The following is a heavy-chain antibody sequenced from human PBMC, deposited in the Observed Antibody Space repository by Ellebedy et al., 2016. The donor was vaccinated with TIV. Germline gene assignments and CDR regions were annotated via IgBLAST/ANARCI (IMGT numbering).Heavy chain of an antibody. CDR3: AKGNPAYFDY. V-gene: IGHV3-30*18. CDR1: GFIFSTYG. CDR2: ISYDGVNK. Sequence: GESLKISCAASGFIFSTYGMYWVRQAPGKGLEWVARISYDGVNKLYSDSVKGRFTIARDNSKSTVYLQMNGVRTEDTAVYYCAKGNPAYFDYWGQGTLVTVSS. J-gene: IGHJ4*01.